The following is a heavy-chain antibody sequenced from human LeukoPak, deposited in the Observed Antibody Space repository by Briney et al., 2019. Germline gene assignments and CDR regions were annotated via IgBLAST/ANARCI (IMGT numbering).Heavy chain of an antibody. D-gene: IGHD5-18*01. CDR1: GFTFSSYW. Sequence: PGGSLRLSCAASGFTFSSYWMNWVRQAPGKGLEWVANINQDGSDKYYVDSVKGRFTISRDNAKRSLYLQMNSLRAEDTAVYYCARDLFSYGANQDDFWGQGTLVTVFS. J-gene: IGHJ4*02. CDR3: ARDLFSYGANQDDF. V-gene: IGHV3-7*01. CDR2: INQDGSDK.